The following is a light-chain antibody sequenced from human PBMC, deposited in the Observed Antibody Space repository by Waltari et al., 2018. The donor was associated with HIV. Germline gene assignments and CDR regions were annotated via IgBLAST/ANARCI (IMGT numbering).Light chain of an antibody. CDR2: EVP. CDR3: TSYVSSASPE. Sequence: QSALAQPASVAGSPGQPVPISCTGTSSRINYANYVSWYQHHPVHAPHALISEVPTPPSAVSSRFSGSKSGNTATLTISGLQAEDEADYFCTSYVSSASPEFGGWTRLTVL. CDR1: SSRINYANY. J-gene: IGLJ3*02. V-gene: IGLV2-14*01.